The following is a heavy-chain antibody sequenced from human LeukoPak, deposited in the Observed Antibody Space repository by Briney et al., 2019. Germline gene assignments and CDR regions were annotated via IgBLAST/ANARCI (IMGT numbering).Heavy chain of an antibody. CDR2: IKQDGSER. V-gene: IGHV3-7*01. CDR1: GFTFSSYW. CDR3: ARHPDHWFDP. Sequence: GGSLRLSCAASGFTFSSYWMTWVRQAPGKGLEWVANIKQDGSERRYVDSVKGRFTISRDNAKNSLYLQMNSLRAEDTAVYYCARHPDHWFDPWGQGTLVTVSS. J-gene: IGHJ5*02.